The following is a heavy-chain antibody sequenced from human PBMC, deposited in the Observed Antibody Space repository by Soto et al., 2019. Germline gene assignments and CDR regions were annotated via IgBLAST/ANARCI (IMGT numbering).Heavy chain of an antibody. CDR3: AREAGRFGERFWFDP. V-gene: IGHV1-46*01. Sequence: QVQLVQSGAEVKKPGASVKVSCKASGYTFTSYNIHWVRQAPGQGLEWVGMINPRGFFTTYAQKCLGRVTMTWDTSDSVVYMELTNLRSEDSAVYYCAREAGRFGERFWFDPCGQGTLVSVAS. CDR1: GYTFTSYN. CDR2: INPRGFFT. D-gene: IGHD3-10*01. J-gene: IGHJ5*02.